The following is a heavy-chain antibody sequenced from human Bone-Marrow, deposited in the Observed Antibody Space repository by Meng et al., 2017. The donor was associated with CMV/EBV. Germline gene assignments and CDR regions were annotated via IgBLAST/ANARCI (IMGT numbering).Heavy chain of an antibody. V-gene: IGHV1-69*10. CDR2: IIPILGIA. Sequence: SVKVSCKASGGTFSSYAISWVRQAPGQGLEWMGGIIPILGIANYAQKFQGRVTITADKSTSTAYMELSSLRSEDTAVYYCARVHCSSTSCRYNYGMDVWGQGTTVTVSS. CDR1: GGTFSSYA. D-gene: IGHD2-2*01. J-gene: IGHJ6*02. CDR3: ARVHCSSTSCRYNYGMDV.